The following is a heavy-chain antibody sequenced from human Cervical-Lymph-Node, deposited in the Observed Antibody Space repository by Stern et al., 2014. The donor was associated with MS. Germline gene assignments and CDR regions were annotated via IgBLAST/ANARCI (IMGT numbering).Heavy chain of an antibody. CDR1: GFILSHYW. J-gene: IGHJ4*02. V-gene: IGHV3-7*01. D-gene: IGHD4-17*01. CDR3: ARRRYGDYFDY. Sequence: EMQLVESGGGLVQPGGSLRLSCAASGFILSHYWMTWVRQAPGKGLEWGANINQDGSEKQYVDSVKGRFTISRDNANNSLFLQMNSLRAEDTAVYYCARRRYGDYFDYWGQGTLVTVSS. CDR2: INQDGSEK.